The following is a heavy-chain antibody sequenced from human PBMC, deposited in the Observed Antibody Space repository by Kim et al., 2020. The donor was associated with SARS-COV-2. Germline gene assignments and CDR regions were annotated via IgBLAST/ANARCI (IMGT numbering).Heavy chain of an antibody. D-gene: IGHD4-17*01. Sequence: GGSLRLSCAASGFTFSSYSMNWVRQAPGKGLEWVSSISSSSSYIYYADSVKGRFTISRDNAKNSLYLQMNSLRAEDTAVYYCARPRSTVTRYFDYWGQGTLVTVSS. J-gene: IGHJ4*02. CDR2: ISSSSSYI. V-gene: IGHV3-21*01. CDR1: GFTFSSYS. CDR3: ARPRSTVTRYFDY.